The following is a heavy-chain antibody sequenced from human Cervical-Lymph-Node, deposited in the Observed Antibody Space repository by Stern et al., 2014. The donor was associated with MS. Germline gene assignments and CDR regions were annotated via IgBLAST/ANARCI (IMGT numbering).Heavy chain of an antibody. CDR3: ATGGTFDY. D-gene: IGHD1-26*01. V-gene: IGHV4-59*01. Sequence: QLQLQESGPGLVKPSETLSLTCTVSGGSISSYYWSWIRQPPGKGLEWVGYIYYSGSSNYNHSIKSRVTISVDTSKNQFSLKLNSVTAADTAVYYCATGGTFDYWGQGTLVTVSS. J-gene: IGHJ4*02. CDR2: IYYSGSS. CDR1: GGSISSYY.